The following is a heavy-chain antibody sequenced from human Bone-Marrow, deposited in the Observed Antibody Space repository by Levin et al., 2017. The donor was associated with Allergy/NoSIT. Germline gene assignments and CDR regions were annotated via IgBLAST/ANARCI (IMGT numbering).Heavy chain of an antibody. CDR3: ARDYRQLGGVDM. V-gene: IGHV3-30*04. CDR1: GFTFSSYN. CDR2: ISYDERNK. J-gene: IGHJ3*02. D-gene: IGHD6-6*01. Sequence: GGSLRLSCTASGFTFSSYNMHWVRQAPGKGLEWVATISYDERNKNFADSVKGRFTISRDISRSTLYLHMNSLRVEDTAIYYCARDYRQLGGVDMWGQGTMVTVSS.